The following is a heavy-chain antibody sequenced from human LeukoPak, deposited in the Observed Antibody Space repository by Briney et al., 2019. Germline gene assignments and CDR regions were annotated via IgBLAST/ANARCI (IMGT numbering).Heavy chain of an antibody. V-gene: IGHV3-30*02. CDR3: AKGATYYYDSSGEMVLDY. D-gene: IGHD3-22*01. CDR1: GFTFSSYG. J-gene: IGHJ4*02. CDR2: IRYDGSNK. Sequence: PGGSLRLSCAASGFTFSSYGMHWVRQAPGKGLEWVAFIRYDGSNKYYADSVKGRFTISRDNSKNTLYLQMNSLRAEDTAVYYCAKGATYYYDSSGEMVLDYWGQGTLVTVSS.